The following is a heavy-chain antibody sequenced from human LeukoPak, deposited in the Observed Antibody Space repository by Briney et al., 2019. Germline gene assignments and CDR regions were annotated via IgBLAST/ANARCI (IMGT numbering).Heavy chain of an antibody. J-gene: IGHJ4*02. CDR1: GSTFTSSA. V-gene: IGHV1-58*02. CDR2: IVVGSGNT. Sequence: SVKVSCKASGSTFTSSAMQWVRQARGQRLEGIGWIVVGSGNTNYAQKFQERGTITRDMSTSTAYMELSSLRSEDTAVYYCAAVGFTGTTGRVDYWGQGTLVTVSS. CDR3: AAVGFTGTTGRVDY. D-gene: IGHD1-7*01.